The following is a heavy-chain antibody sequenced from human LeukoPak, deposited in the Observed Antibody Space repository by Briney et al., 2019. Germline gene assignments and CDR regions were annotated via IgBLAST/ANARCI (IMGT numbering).Heavy chain of an antibody. V-gene: IGHV3-30*02. Sequence: PGGSLRLSCAASGINFRSSGMHWVRQAPGKGLEWVTFIQNDGSDKYYAASVKGRFTISRDNSKNTVYLHMARLRADDTALYYCAREGGRAVPGRFDQWGQGTLVTVSS. CDR3: AREGGRAVPGRFDQ. CDR1: GINFRSSG. J-gene: IGHJ4*02. D-gene: IGHD6-13*01. CDR2: IQNDGSDK.